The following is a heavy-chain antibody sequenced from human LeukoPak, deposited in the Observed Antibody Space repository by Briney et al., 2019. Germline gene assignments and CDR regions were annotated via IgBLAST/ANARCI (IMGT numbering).Heavy chain of an antibody. Sequence: GGSLRLSCAASGFTFSDYYMGWIRQAPGKGLEWVSYISGSGSTIYYADSVKGRFTISRDNANNSLYLQMNSLRAEDTAVYYCARDPLCCSSTSCYDYWGQGTLVTVSS. CDR2: ISGSGSTI. CDR3: ARDPLCCSSTSCYDY. D-gene: IGHD2-2*01. J-gene: IGHJ4*02. V-gene: IGHV3-11*04. CDR1: GFTFSDYY.